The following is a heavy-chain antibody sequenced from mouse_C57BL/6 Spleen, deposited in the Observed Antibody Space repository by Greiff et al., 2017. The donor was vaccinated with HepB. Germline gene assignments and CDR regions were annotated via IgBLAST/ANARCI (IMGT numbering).Heavy chain of an antibody. V-gene: IGHV14-4*01. CDR1: GFNIKDDY. CDR2: IDPENGDT. CDR3: TIFYYGSSGYAMDY. D-gene: IGHD1-1*01. Sequence: EVKLMESGAELVRPGASVKLSCTASGFNIKDDYMHWVKQRPEQGLEWIGWIDPENGDTEYASKFQGKATITADTSSNTAYLQLSSLTSEDTAVYYCTIFYYGSSGYAMDYWGQGTSVTVSS. J-gene: IGHJ4*01.